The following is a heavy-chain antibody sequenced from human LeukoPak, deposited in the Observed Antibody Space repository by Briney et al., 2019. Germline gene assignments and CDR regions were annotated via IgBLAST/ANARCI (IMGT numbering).Heavy chain of an antibody. Sequence: SETLSLTCTVSGGSISSSSYYWGWIRQPPGKGLEWIGSIYYSGSTYYNPSLKSRVTISVDTSKNQFSLKLSSVTAADTAVYYCARDSGGYYDSSSNFDYWGRGTLVTVSS. CDR2: IYYSGST. J-gene: IGHJ4*02. CDR1: GGSISSSSYY. V-gene: IGHV4-39*07. CDR3: ARDSGGYYDSSSNFDY. D-gene: IGHD3-22*01.